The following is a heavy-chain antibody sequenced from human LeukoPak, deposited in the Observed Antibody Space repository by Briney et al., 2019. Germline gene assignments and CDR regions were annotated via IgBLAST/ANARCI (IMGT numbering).Heavy chain of an antibody. CDR2: IKEDGSEK. V-gene: IGHV3-7*01. CDR3: AKEKYYSDSAGYYDY. D-gene: IGHD3-22*01. Sequence: RTGGSLRLSCAASGLTFDRYWMTWVRQAPGKGLEWVANIKEDGSEKYYVDSVRGRFTISRDNGRNSLYLQMNSLRAEDTAVYYCAKEKYYSDSAGYYDYWGQGTQVSVSS. CDR1: GLTFDRYW. J-gene: IGHJ4*02.